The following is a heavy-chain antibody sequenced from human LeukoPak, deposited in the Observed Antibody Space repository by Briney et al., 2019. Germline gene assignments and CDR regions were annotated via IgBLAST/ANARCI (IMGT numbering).Heavy chain of an antibody. CDR3: ARDLPPYSSSSADY. CDR1: GFTFSSYS. Sequence: GGSLRLSCAASGFTFSSYSMNRVRQAPGKGLEWVSSISSSSSYIYYADSVKGRFTISRDNAKNSLYLQMNSLRAEDTAVYYCARDLPPYSSSSADYWGQGTLVTVSS. CDR2: ISSSSSYI. V-gene: IGHV3-21*01. D-gene: IGHD6-13*01. J-gene: IGHJ4*02.